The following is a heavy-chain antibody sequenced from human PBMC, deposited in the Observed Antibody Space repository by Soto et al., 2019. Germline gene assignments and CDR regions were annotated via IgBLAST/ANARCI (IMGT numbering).Heavy chain of an antibody. CDR1: GYTFTSYG. CDR2: ISAYNGNT. D-gene: IGHD2-2*01. Sequence: ASVKVSCKASGYTFTSYGSSWVRQAPGQGLEWMGWISAYNGNTNYAQKLQGRVTMTTDTSTSTAYMELRSLRSDDTAVYYCARSDIVLVPAAIATAFDILGQGTMLTVSS. CDR3: ARSDIVLVPAAIATAFDI. V-gene: IGHV1-18*01. J-gene: IGHJ3*02.